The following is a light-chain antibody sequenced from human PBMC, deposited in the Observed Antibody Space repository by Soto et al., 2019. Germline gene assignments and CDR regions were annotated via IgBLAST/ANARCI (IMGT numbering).Light chain of an antibody. CDR2: EAS. Sequence: DIVLTQSPATLSLSPGERATLSCRASQSVSNYLVWYQQKPGQAPRLLIYEASNRATGIPARFSGSGSGTDFTLTISSLEPEDFATYYCQQYDSSSPTFGQGTKLEIK. CDR1: QSVSNY. CDR3: QQYDSSSPT. V-gene: IGKV3-11*01. J-gene: IGKJ2*01.